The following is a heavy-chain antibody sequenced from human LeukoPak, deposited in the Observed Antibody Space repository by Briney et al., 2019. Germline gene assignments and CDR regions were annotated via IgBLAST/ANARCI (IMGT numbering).Heavy chain of an antibody. V-gene: IGHV3-7*03. CDR1: GFTFSSYW. J-gene: IGHJ4*02. Sequence: PGGSLRLSCAASGFTFSSYWMSWVRQAPGKGLEWVANIKQDGSEKYYVDSVKGRFTISRDNAKNSLYLQMNSLRAEDTAVYYCAREEVLRFGELFYDYWGQGTLVTVSS. D-gene: IGHD3-10*01. CDR2: IKQDGSEK. CDR3: AREEVLRFGELFYDY.